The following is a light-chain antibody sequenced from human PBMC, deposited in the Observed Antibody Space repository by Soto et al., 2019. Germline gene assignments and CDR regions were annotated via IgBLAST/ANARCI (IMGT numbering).Light chain of an antibody. J-gene: IGKJ4*01. V-gene: IGKV1-5*03. CDR1: QSISSC. CDR2: KAS. Sequence: DSQMTQYPSTLSASIGDRVTITCRAGQSISSCLAWYQQKPGKAPKLLISKASTLHSGVPPRFSGSGSGTEFALTISSLQPDDFATYYCQQYESYPMTFGGGTKVEIK. CDR3: QQYESYPMT.